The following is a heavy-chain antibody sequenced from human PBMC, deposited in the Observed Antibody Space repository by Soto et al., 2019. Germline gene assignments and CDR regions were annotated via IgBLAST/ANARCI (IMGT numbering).Heavy chain of an antibody. Sequence: GGSLRLSCAASGFTFCSYGMHWVRQAPGKGLEWVAVISYDGSNKYYADSVKGRFTISRDNSKNTLYLQMNSLRAEGTAVYYCAKGQTTVVTRWFGPWGQGTLVAVSS. J-gene: IGHJ5*02. D-gene: IGHD4-17*01. CDR3: AKGQTTVVTRWFGP. CDR1: GFTFCSYG. V-gene: IGHV3-30*18. CDR2: ISYDGSNK.